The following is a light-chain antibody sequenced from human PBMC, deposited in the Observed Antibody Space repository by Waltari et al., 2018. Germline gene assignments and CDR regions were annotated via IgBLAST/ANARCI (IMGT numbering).Light chain of an antibody. CDR1: QSVGSY. Sequence: EIVLTQSPATLSLSPGDTATLSCRASQSVGSYLAWYQQRPGQPPRLLIYDASNRAIRVPARFRGSGSGTDFTLTISSLEAEDFAVYYCQQRSNWTPHTFGQGARLEIK. V-gene: IGKV3-11*01. J-gene: IGKJ2*01. CDR3: QQRSNWTPHT. CDR2: DAS.